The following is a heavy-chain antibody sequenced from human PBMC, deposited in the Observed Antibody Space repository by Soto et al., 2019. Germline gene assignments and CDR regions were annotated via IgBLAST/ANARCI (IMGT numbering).Heavy chain of an antibody. D-gene: IGHD2-15*01. CDR2: VIPNLGVT. V-gene: IGHV1-69*08. CDR1: GGSLSSYT. CDR3: TRDKGYCSDSSCPDFDY. Sequence: QVQLVQSGAEVKKPGSSVKVSCNASGGSLSSYTFSWVRQAPGQGLDGLGRVIPNLGVTNYAKKFQGRFTIVVDTSTSTAYMELNSLRYEDTAVYYCTRDKGYCSDSSCPDFDYWGQGTLVTVSS. J-gene: IGHJ4*02.